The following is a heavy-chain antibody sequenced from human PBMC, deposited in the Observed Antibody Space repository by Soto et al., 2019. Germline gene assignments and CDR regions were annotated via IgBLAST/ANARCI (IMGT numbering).Heavy chain of an antibody. CDR2: FSDSGST. J-gene: IGHJ6*02. Sequence: SETLSLTCAVYGGSFSGNYWSWIRQPPGKGLEWIGEFSDSGSTNYNPSLKSRVTVSEDMSKSQFSLKLSSVTAADTAVYYCARGNFYYGMDVWGQGTTVTVSS. V-gene: IGHV4-34*01. CDR3: ARGNFYYGMDV. CDR1: GGSFSGNY.